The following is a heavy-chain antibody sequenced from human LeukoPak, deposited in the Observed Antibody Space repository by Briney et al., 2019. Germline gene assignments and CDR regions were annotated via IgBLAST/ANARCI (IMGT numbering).Heavy chain of an antibody. CDR2: ISSSSSTI. Sequence: GGTLRLSCAASGLTFSSYSMIWVRQAPGKGLEWVSYISSSSSTIYYADSVKGRFTISRDNAKNSLYLQMNSLRDEDTAVYYCARDLSGRYAFDIWGQGTMVTVSS. CDR3: ARDLSGRYAFDI. D-gene: IGHD3-10*01. V-gene: IGHV3-48*02. CDR1: GLTFSSYS. J-gene: IGHJ3*02.